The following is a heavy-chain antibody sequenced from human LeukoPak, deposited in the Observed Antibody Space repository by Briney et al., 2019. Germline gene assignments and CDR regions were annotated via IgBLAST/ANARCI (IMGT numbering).Heavy chain of an antibody. CDR2: MNPNSGNT. J-gene: IGHJ4*02. CDR1: GYTFTSYD. Sequence: ASVKVSCKASGYTFTSYDINWVRQATGQGLEWMGWMNPNSGNTGYAQKFQGRVTMTRNTSISTAYMELSSLRSEDTAVYYCARGPGFYSSGWFEFDYWGQGTLVTVSS. V-gene: IGHV1-8*01. CDR3: ARGPGFYSSGWFEFDY. D-gene: IGHD6-19*01.